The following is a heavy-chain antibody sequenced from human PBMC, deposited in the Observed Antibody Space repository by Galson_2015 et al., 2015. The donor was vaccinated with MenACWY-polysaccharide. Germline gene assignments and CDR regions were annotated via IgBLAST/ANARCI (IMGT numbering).Heavy chain of an antibody. CDR1: GDSVSSNSAA. CDR2: TYYRSKWYN. D-gene: IGHD5-24*01. J-gene: IGHJ4*02. CDR3: ARDLFRMATIYSPFDY. Sequence: CAISGDSVSSNSAAWNWIRQSPSRGLEWLGRTYYRSKWYNDYAVSVKSRITINPDTSKNQFSLQLNSVTPEDTAVYYCARDLFRMATIYSPFDYWGQGTLVTVSS. V-gene: IGHV6-1*01.